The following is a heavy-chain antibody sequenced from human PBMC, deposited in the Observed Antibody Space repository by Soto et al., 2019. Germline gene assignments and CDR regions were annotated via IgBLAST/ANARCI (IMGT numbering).Heavy chain of an antibody. D-gene: IGHD4-17*01. CDR1: GFTFHSHA. CDR3: ARAYGDYVSDFDY. Sequence: GGSLRLSCAASGFTFHSHAMNWVRQAPGKGLEWVSAIGGRDINTFYADSVKGRFTISRDNSKNTLYLQMNSLRADDTAVYYCARAYGDYVSDFDYWGQGTLVTVSS. J-gene: IGHJ4*02. CDR2: IGGRDINT. V-gene: IGHV3-23*01.